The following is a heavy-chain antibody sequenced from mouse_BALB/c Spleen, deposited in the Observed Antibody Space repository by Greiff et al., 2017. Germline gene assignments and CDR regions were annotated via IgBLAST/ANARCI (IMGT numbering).Heavy chain of an antibody. Sequence: EVLLVESGGGLVKPGGSLKLSCAASGFTFSSYAMSWVRQTPEKRLEWVATISSGGSYTYYPDSVKGRFTISRDNAKNTLYLQLSSLRSEDTAMYYCTRGVADDWGQGTTLTVSS. V-gene: IGHV5-9-3*01. J-gene: IGHJ2*01. CDR3: TRGVADD. CDR1: GFTFSSYA. D-gene: IGHD1-1*01. CDR2: ISSGGSYT.